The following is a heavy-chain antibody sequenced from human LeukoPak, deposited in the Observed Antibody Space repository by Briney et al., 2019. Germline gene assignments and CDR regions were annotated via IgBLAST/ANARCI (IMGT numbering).Heavy chain of an antibody. J-gene: IGHJ4*02. CDR3: ARDLKVGATYFDY. CDR2: IIPIFGTA. D-gene: IGHD1-26*01. CDR1: GGTFSSYA. Sequence: SVKASCKASGGTFSSYAISWVRQAPGQGLEWMGGIIPIFGTANYAQKFQGRVTITADESTSTAYMELSRLRSGDTAVYYCARDLKVGATYFDYWGQGTLVTVSS. V-gene: IGHV1-69*13.